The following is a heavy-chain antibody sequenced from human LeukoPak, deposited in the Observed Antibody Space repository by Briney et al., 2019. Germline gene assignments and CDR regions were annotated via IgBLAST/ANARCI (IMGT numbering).Heavy chain of an antibody. CDR3: ARGFDSGYDFGY. Sequence: PGRSLRLSCAASGFTFSTYGMHWVRQAPAKGLEWVAVIWYDGSNKYYIDSVRGRFTISRDNSRNTLYLQMNSLRAEDTAVYYCARGFDSGYDFGYWGQGTLVTVSS. CDR1: GFTFSTYG. J-gene: IGHJ4*02. CDR2: IWYDGSNK. D-gene: IGHD5-12*01. V-gene: IGHV3-33*01.